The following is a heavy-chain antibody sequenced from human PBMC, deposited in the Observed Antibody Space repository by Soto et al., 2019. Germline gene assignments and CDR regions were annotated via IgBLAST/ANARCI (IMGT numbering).Heavy chain of an antibody. CDR1: GGSFSGYY. J-gene: IGHJ6*03. V-gene: IGHV4-34*01. Sequence: PSETLSLTCAVYGGSFSGYYWSWIRQPPGKGLEWIGEINHSGSTNYNPSLKSRVTISVDTSKNQFSLKLSSVTAADTAVYYCARRYCSGGSCYWGYYYYYMDVWGKGTTVT. CDR2: INHSGST. D-gene: IGHD2-15*01. CDR3: ARRYCSGGSCYWGYYYYYMDV.